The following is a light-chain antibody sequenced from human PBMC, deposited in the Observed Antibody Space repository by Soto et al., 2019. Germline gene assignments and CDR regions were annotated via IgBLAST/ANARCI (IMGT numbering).Light chain of an antibody. Sequence: QSALTQPASVSGSPGQSITISCTGSNSDVGAYNYVTWYQQHPGKAPKLMIYEVNNQPSGVSNRFSGSKSGNTASLTISGLQAEDEADYYCSAYTSSSTLVFGGGTKLTVL. CDR2: EVN. CDR1: NSDVGAYNY. V-gene: IGLV2-14*01. J-gene: IGLJ2*01. CDR3: SAYTSSSTLV.